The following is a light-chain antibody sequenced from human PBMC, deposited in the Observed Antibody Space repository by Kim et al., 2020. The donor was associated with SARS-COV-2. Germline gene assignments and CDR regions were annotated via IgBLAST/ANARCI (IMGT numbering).Light chain of an antibody. CDR3: SSLHSSGNHLV. CDR1: SLRSYY. J-gene: IGLJ3*02. V-gene: IGLV3-19*01. Sequence: SSELTQDPAVSVALGQTVRITCQGDSLRSYYASWYQQKPGQAPVLVIYGKNNRPSGIPDRFSGSISGNTASLTLTVAPPVDDADSFFSSLHSSGNHLVFG. CDR2: GKN.